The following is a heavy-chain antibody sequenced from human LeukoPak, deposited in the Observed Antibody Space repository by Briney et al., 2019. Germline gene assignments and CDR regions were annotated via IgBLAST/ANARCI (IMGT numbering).Heavy chain of an antibody. CDR3: ARSFPRWPYYFDA. CDR1: GDSISSDEYF. Sequence: SETLSLTCTVSGDSISSDEYFWNWLRPPPGEGLEWIGYIHYSGSAYHNPSLKRRLFMSVDTYKTQFPLEPNFVPAADPSDYLCARSFPRWPYYFDAWGQGSLVTVSS. J-gene: IGHJ4*02. D-gene: IGHD5-24*01. V-gene: IGHV4-30-4*01. CDR2: IHYSGSA.